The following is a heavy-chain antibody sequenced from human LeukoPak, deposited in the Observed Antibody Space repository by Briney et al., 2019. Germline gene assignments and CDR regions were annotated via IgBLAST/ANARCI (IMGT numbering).Heavy chain of an antibody. Sequence: ASVKVSCKASGYSFNAYYMHWVRQAPGQGLEWMGWINPISGGTTYSPDFQGRVTMTLDTSVTTAYMELSSLTSDDAAVYYCARGGYYYDSSGYRIDYWGQGTLVTVSS. CDR3: ARGGYYYDSSGYRIDY. D-gene: IGHD3-22*01. CDR1: GYSFNAYY. V-gene: IGHV1-2*02. J-gene: IGHJ4*02. CDR2: INPISGGT.